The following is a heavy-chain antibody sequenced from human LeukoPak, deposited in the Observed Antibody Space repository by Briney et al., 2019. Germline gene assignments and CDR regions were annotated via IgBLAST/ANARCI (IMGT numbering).Heavy chain of an antibody. CDR2: IYPGDSDV. V-gene: IGHV5-51*01. D-gene: IGHD3-22*01. J-gene: IGHJ4*02. Sequence: GESLKISCKASGYRFTNYWIAWVRQMPGKGLELMGSIYPGDSDVRYSPSFQGQVTISADKSFTTAYLQWRSLKASDTAIYYCTRQGVHYSDSSVFYYWGQGTRVTVSS. CDR1: GYRFTNYW. CDR3: TRQGVHYSDSSVFYY.